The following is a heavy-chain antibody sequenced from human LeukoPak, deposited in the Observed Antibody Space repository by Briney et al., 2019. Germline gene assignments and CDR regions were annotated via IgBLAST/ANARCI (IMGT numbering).Heavy chain of an antibody. V-gene: IGHV4-61*01. CDR1: GGSITSGNYY. CDR2: SHDSGYT. CDR3: ARSVEGYCRGGSCYYYSYYMDV. Sequence: PSETLSLTCTVSGGSITSGNYYWSWIRQPPGKGLEWIGYSHDSGYTTYKASLKSRVTISVDTATNQFSLKLSSVTAADTAVYYCARSVEGYCRGGSCYYYSYYMDVWGKGTTVTVSS. D-gene: IGHD2-15*01. J-gene: IGHJ6*03.